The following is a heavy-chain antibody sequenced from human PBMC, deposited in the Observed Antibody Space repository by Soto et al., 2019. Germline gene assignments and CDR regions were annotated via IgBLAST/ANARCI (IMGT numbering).Heavy chain of an antibody. D-gene: IGHD3-22*01. Sequence: QVQLVQSGAEVKKPGASVKVSCKASGYTFTSYGISWVRQAPGQGLEWMGWISAYNGNTNYAQKLQGRVTMTTDTYTSTGDMELRSLRSDDTAVYYCARDYYDSSGYSNWFDPWGQGTLVTVSS. CDR3: ARDYYDSSGYSNWFDP. J-gene: IGHJ5*02. CDR2: ISAYNGNT. V-gene: IGHV1-18*01. CDR1: GYTFTSYG.